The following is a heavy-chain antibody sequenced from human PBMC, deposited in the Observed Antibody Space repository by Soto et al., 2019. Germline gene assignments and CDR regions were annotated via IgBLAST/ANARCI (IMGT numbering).Heavy chain of an antibody. D-gene: IGHD3-10*01. J-gene: IGHJ4*02. V-gene: IGHV4-34*01. CDR2: INYEGDY. Sequence: XTLSLPCTVSGGSFSVFAFSDYYLGWILQSPWKGLEWIGEINYEGDYNQNVSLKSRYSLIVDTSKNQFALQLRSVTAADTAVYYCVRGVSIMDAPDKYYFDSWGPGTLVTVSS. CDR3: VRGVSIMDAPDKYYFDS. CDR1: GGSFSVFAFSDYY.